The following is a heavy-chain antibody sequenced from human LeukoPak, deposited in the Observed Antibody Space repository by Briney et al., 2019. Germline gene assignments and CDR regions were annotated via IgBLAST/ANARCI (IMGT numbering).Heavy chain of an antibody. CDR2: ISSSSSTI. V-gene: IGHV3-11*04. D-gene: IGHD2-15*01. CDR1: GFTFSDYY. Sequence: GGSLRLSCAASGFTFSDYYMSWIRQAPGKGLEWVSYISSSSSTIYYADSVKGRFTISRDNAKNSLYLQMNSLRDEDTAVYYCARTPSTAQGDAFDIWGQGTMVTVSS. CDR3: ARTPSTAQGDAFDI. J-gene: IGHJ3*02.